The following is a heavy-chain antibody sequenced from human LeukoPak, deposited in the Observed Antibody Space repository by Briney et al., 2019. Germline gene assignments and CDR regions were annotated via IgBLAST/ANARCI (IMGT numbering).Heavy chain of an antibody. V-gene: IGHV3-30*18. Sequence: GGSLRLSCAASGFTFSSYGMHWVRQAPGKGLEWVAVISYDGSNKYYADSVKGRFTISRDNSKNTLYLQMNSLRAEDTAVYYCAKLIADDAFDICGQGTMVTVSS. CDR3: AKLIADDAFDI. J-gene: IGHJ3*02. CDR2: ISYDGSNK. D-gene: IGHD6-13*01. CDR1: GFTFSSYG.